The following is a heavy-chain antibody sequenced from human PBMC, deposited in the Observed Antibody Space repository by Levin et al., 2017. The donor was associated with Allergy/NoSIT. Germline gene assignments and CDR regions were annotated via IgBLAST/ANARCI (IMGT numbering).Heavy chain of an antibody. CDR1: GFTFGDFA. D-gene: IGHD6-13*01. J-gene: IGHJ4*02. V-gene: IGHV3-9*01. CDR2: ISWNSHSV. CDR3: AKGGAAAGPLFDY. Sequence: AGGSLRLSCAASGFTFGDFAMHWVRQAPGKGLEWVSTISWNSHSVDYTDSVKGRFTISKDNAKNSLHLQMNSLRAEDTAFYYCAKGGAAAGPLFDYWGQGTLVTVSS.